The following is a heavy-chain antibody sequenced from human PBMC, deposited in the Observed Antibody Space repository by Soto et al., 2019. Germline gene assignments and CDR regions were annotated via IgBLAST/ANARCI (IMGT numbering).Heavy chain of an antibody. J-gene: IGHJ4*02. CDR3: ARARRVAAAGIGY. Sequence: SETLSLTCAVYGGSFSGYYWSWIRQPPGKGLEWIGEINHSGSTNYNPSLKSRVTISVDTSKNQFSLKLYSVTAADTAVYYCARARRVAAAGIGYWGQGTLVTVSS. CDR1: GGSFSGYY. V-gene: IGHV4-34*01. CDR2: INHSGST. D-gene: IGHD6-13*01.